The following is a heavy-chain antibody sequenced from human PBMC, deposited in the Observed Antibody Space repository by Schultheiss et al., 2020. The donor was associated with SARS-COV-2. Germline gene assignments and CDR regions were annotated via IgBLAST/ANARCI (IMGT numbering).Heavy chain of an antibody. V-gene: IGHV3-30*19. D-gene: IGHD5-24*01. CDR2: ISSDGTEE. J-gene: IGHJ6*02. CDR3: ARSKGEDGSLNVNGMDV. Sequence: GGSLRLSCAASGFTFSIYGMHWVRQAPGKGLEWAAIISSDGTEEHYADSVKGRFTIYRDNTRDTVFLQLDRLRREDTAVYYCARSKGEDGSLNVNGMDVWGQGITVTVSS. CDR1: GFTFSIYG.